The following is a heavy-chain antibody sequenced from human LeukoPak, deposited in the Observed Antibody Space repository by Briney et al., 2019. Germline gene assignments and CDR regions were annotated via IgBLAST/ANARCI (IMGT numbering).Heavy chain of an antibody. CDR1: GFTFSSYS. D-gene: IGHD2-21*01. CDR3: ARSYSFDY. J-gene: IGHJ4*02. Sequence: PGGSLRLSCAASGFTFSSYSMNWVRQAPGKGLEWISYIRSTSSTIYHADSVKGRFTISRDNARNSLYLQMNSLRDEDAAVYYCARSYSFDYWGQGTLVTVSS. CDR2: IRSTSSTI. V-gene: IGHV3-48*02.